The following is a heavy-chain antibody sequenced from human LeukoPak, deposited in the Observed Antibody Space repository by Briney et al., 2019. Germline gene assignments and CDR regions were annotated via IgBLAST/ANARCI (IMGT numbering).Heavy chain of an antibody. CDR2: IGGSGTRA. D-gene: IGHD2-2*03. V-gene: IGHV3-23*01. CDR3: AKDSGWILFDD. CDR1: GFTFTTYG. J-gene: IGHJ4*02. Sequence: GGSLRLSCSASGFTFTTYGMNWVRQAPGKGLEWVSGIGGSGTRAYYADSVKGRFTISRDNSKNTLYLQMNSLRDEDTAVYYCAKDSGWILFDDWGQGTLVTVSS.